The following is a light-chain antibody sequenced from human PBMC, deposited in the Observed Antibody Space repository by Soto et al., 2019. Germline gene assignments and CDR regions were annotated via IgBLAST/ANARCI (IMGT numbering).Light chain of an antibody. CDR1: QSVSSSY. J-gene: IGKJ2*01. Sequence: EIVLTQSPGTLSLSPGERATLSCRASQSVSSSYLAWYQHKPGQAPRLIMYGASSRATGIPDRLSGSGSGTDFTLTISRLEPEDFAVYYCQQYNSPPYTFGQGTRLEIQ. CDR2: GAS. V-gene: IGKV3-20*01. CDR3: QQYNSPPYT.